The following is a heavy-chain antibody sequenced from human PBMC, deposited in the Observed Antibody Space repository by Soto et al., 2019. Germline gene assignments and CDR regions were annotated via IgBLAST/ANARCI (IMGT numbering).Heavy chain of an antibody. CDR1: GGSIIDRRYD. Sequence: QVQLQQSGPRLVRPSETLSLRCNVSGGSIIDRRYDWVWVRQAPDKGLVWIAAVTSSGQTFSIPSLEARVAVASDTSKNELYLSLTSVTASDTGVYYCARHSQTALITGFDSWGQGIRVTVSS. V-gene: IGHV4-39*01. CDR2: VTSSGQT. J-gene: IGHJ4*02. CDR3: ARHSQTALITGFDS. D-gene: IGHD5-18*01.